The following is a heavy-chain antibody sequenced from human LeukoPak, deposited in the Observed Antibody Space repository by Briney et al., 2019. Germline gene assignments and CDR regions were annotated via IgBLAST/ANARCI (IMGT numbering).Heavy chain of an antibody. CDR2: IDSSGGYM. CDR3: AREYKSLVAPDY. V-gene: IGHV3-21*06. D-gene: IGHD5-12*01. CDR1: GFTFNTYS. J-gene: IGHJ4*02. Sequence: GGSLRLSCEASGFTFNTYSMNWARQAPGKGLEWVSSIDSSGGYMFYADSVKGRFIISRDNAKDSLYLQMNSLRAEDTAVYYCAREYKSLVAPDYWGQGTLVTVSS.